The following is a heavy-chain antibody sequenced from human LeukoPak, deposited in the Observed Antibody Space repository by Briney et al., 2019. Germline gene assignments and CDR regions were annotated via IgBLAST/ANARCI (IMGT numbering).Heavy chain of an antibody. Sequence: SETLSLTCAVYGGSFSGYYWSWIRQPPGKGLEWIGEINHSGSTNYNPSLKSRVTISVDTSKNQFSLKLSSVTAADTAVYYCARHEGYDSSGYHATFDYWGQGTLVTVSS. V-gene: IGHV4-34*01. J-gene: IGHJ4*02. CDR1: GGSFSGYY. CDR3: ARHEGYDSSGYHATFDY. CDR2: INHSGST. D-gene: IGHD3-22*01.